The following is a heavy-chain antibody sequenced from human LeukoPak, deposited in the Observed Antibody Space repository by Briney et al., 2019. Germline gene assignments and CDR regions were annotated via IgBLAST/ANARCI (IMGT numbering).Heavy chain of an antibody. V-gene: IGHV3-21*01. Sequence: GGSLRLSCAASGFTFSSYSMNWVRQAPGKGLEWVSSISSSSSYIYYADSVKGRFTISRDNAKNSLYLQMNSLRAEDTAVYYCAKGNVDTAMLFDYWGQGTLVTVSS. D-gene: IGHD5-18*01. CDR3: AKGNVDTAMLFDY. CDR2: ISSSSSYI. J-gene: IGHJ4*02. CDR1: GFTFSSYS.